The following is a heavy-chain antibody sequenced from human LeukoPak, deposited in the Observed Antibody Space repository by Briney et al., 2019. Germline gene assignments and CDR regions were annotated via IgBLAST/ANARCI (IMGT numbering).Heavy chain of an antibody. V-gene: IGHV3-21*01. Sequence: GESLKISCKGSGYSFTSYWIGWVRQAPGEGLEWVSSISSSSSYIYYADSVKGRFTISRDNAKNSLYLQMNSLRAEDTAVYYCARGEQQLVPYYYYGMDVWGQGTTVTVSS. CDR1: GYSFTSYW. J-gene: IGHJ6*02. CDR3: ARGEQQLVPYYYYGMDV. D-gene: IGHD6-13*01. CDR2: ISSSSSYI.